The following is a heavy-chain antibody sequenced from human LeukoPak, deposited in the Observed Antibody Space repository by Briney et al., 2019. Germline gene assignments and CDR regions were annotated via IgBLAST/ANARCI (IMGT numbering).Heavy chain of an antibody. Sequence: PGGSLRLSCAASRFTFSSYEMNWVRQAPGKGLEWVSYISSSGSTIYYANSVKGRFTISRDNAKNSLYLQMNSLRAEDKAVYYCARGGQWLVRDAFDIRGQGTMVTVSS. CDR1: RFTFSSYE. CDR2: ISSSGSTI. CDR3: ARGGQWLVRDAFDI. V-gene: IGHV3-48*03. J-gene: IGHJ3*02. D-gene: IGHD6-19*01.